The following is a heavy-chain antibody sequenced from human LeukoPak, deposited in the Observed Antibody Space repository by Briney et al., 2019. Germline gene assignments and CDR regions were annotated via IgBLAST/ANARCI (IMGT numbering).Heavy chain of an antibody. V-gene: IGHV1-69-2*01. CDR1: GYTFTDYY. J-gene: IGHJ4*02. CDR3: ATGMASSGWGLVD. CDR2: VDPGDGET. D-gene: IGHD6-19*01. Sequence: ASVKVSCKVSGYTFTDYYMHWVQQAPGKGLEWMGLVDPGDGETIYAEKFQGRVTITADTSTDTAYMELSSLRSEDTAVYYCATGMASSGWGLVDWGQGTLVTVSS.